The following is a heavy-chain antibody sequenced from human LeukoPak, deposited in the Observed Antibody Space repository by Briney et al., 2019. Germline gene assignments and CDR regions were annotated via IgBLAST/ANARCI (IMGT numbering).Heavy chain of an antibody. CDR3: ARDASRNAFDI. CDR1: GFTVSSNY. V-gene: IGHV3-53*01. Sequence: GGSLRLSCAPSGFTVSSNYMSWVREAPGKGLEWVSIIYTGGSTYYADSVKGRFTISRDNSKNTLYLQMNSLRAEDTAVYYCARDASRNAFDIWGQGTMVNVSS. J-gene: IGHJ3*02. CDR2: IYTGGST.